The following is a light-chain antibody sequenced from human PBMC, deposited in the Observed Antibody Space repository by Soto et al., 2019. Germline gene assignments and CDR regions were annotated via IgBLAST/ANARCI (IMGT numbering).Light chain of an antibody. CDR3: QQYGSSPGT. V-gene: IGKV3-20*01. Sequence: EIVLTQSPGTLSLSPGERATLSCRASQSVRSSYLAWYQQKPGQAPRLLIYGASSRATGIPDRFSGSGSVTDFTLTISRLVPEDFAVYYCQQYGSSPGTFGQGTKVEIK. J-gene: IGKJ1*01. CDR2: GAS. CDR1: QSVRSSY.